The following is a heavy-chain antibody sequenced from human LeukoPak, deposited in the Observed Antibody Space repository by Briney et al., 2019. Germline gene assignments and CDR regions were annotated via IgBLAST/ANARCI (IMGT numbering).Heavy chain of an antibody. CDR1: GYTFTSYG. Sequence: GASVKVSCKASGYTFTSYGISWVRQAPGQGLEWMGWISAYNGNTNYAQKLQGRVTMTTDTSTSTAYMELRSLRSDDTAVYYCARVDYYDSSGYYSPGYYYGMDVWGQGTTVTVSS. D-gene: IGHD3-22*01. CDR3: ARVDYYDSSGYYSPGYYYGMDV. CDR2: ISAYNGNT. V-gene: IGHV1-18*01. J-gene: IGHJ6*02.